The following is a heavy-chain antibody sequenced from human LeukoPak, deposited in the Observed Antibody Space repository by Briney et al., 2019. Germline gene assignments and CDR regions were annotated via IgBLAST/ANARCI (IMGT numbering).Heavy chain of an antibody. CDR3: AREVPYDSSRYYQPFDY. D-gene: IGHD3-22*01. V-gene: IGHV1-18*01. CDR2: INPNSGNT. Sequence: ASVKVSCKASGYTFTSYGISWVRQAPGQGLEWMGWINPNSGNTNYAQKLQGRVTMTTDTSTSTAYMELRSLRSDDTAVYYCAREVPYDSSRYYQPFDYWGQGTLVTVSS. CDR1: GYTFTSYG. J-gene: IGHJ4*02.